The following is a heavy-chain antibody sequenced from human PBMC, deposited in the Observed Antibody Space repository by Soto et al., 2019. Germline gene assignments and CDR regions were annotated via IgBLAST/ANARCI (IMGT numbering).Heavy chain of an antibody. V-gene: IGHV3-7*01. CDR3: VRDFDL. CDR1: GFIFSAYW. J-gene: IGHJ2*01. CDR2: IKQDGSEK. Sequence: EVQLVESGGGLVQPGGSLRLSCTASGFIFSAYWMSWVRQAPGKGLEWVANIKQDGSEKYYVDSLKGRFTISRDSAKTLYLQMNSLRAEDTAVYYCVRDFDLWCRGTLVTVSS.